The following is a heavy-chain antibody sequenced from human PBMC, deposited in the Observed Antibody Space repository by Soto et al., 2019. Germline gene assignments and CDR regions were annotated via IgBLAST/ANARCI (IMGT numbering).Heavy chain of an antibody. CDR1: GFTFSSYS. Sequence: GGSLRLSCAASGFTFSSYSMNWVRQAPGKGLEWVSYISSSSSTIYYADSVKGRFTISRDNAKNSLYLQMNSLRDEDTAVYYCAREDYDILIGYYYGMDVWGQGTTVTVSS. CDR2: ISSSSSTI. J-gene: IGHJ6*02. D-gene: IGHD3-9*01. CDR3: AREDYDILIGYYYGMDV. V-gene: IGHV3-48*02.